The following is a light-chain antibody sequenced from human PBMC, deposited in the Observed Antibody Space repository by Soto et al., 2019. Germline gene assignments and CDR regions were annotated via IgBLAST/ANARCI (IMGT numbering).Light chain of an antibody. V-gene: IGKV3D-15*01. CDR2: GAS. Sequence: EIVMTQSPATLSASPGERATLSCRASQSVSSNLAWYQQKPGQAPRLLIYGASIRVKGIPDRFIGSGSGTDFTLTISRLEPEDFAVYYCQHYVTSLTTFGPGTKVDIK. CDR1: QSVSSN. CDR3: QHYVTSLTT. J-gene: IGKJ1*01.